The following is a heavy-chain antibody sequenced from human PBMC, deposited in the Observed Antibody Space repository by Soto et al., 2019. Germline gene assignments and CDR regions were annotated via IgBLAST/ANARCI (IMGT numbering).Heavy chain of an antibody. Sequence: ASVKVSCKASGYTFTGYYMHWVRQAPGQGLEWMGWINPNSGGTNYAQKFQGWVTMTRDTSISTAYMELSRLRPDDTAVYYCARAESGYYYYMDVWGEGTTVTVSS. CDR1: GYTFTGYY. CDR2: INPNSGGT. V-gene: IGHV1-2*04. CDR3: ARAESGYYYYMDV. J-gene: IGHJ6*03. D-gene: IGHD3-3*01.